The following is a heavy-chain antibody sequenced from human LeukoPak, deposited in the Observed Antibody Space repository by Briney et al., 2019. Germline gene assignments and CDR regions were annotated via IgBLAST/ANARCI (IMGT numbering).Heavy chain of an antibody. D-gene: IGHD2-2*01. Sequence: PGGSLRLSCAASGFTFSRYWMNWVRQAPGKGLEWVANIKQDGSEKYYVDSVKGRFTISRDNAKNSLYLQMNSLRAEDTAVYYCARDPGYCSSTSCLYRYFDYWGQGTLVTVSS. V-gene: IGHV3-7*01. J-gene: IGHJ4*02. CDR2: IKQDGSEK. CDR3: ARDPGYCSSTSCLYRYFDY. CDR1: GFTFSRYW.